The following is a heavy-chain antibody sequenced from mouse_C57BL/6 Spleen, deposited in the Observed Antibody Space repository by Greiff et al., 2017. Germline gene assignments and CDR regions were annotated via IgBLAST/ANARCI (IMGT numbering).Heavy chain of an antibody. CDR3: ARGQYYSNYDYTMDY. CDR1: GYTFTSYT. J-gene: IGHJ4*01. D-gene: IGHD2-5*01. CDR2: INPSSGYT. V-gene: IGHV1-4*01. Sequence: QVHVKQSGAELARPGASVKMSCKASGYTFTSYTMHWVKQRPGQGLEWIGYINPSSGYTKYNQKFKDKATLTADKSSSTAYMQLSSLTSEDSAVYYCARGQYYSNYDYTMDYWGQGTSVTVSS.